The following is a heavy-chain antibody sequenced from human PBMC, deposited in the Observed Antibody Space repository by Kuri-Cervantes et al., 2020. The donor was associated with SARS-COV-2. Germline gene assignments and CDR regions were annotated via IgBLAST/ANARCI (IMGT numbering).Heavy chain of an antibody. CDR3: ARDVTEVGFLSYHYGTDV. CDR1: GFTFSSYW. CDR2: IKQDGSEK. D-gene: IGHD2-2*03. Sequence: GGSLRLSCAASGFTFSSYWMSWVRQAPGKGLEWVANIKQDGSEKYYVDSVKGRFTISRDNAKNSLYLQMNSLRAEDTAVYYCARDVTEVGFLSYHYGTDVWGQGTAVTVSS. J-gene: IGHJ6*02. V-gene: IGHV3-7*01.